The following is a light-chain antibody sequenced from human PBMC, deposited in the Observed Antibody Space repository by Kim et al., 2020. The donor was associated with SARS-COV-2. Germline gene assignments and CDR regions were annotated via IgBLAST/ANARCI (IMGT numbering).Light chain of an antibody. CDR2: GAS. V-gene: IGKV3D-15*01. CDR3: QQHNNWPT. Sequence: SVSPGERATLSCRARQSVGSSLAWYQQRPGQAPRLLIYGASTRATGIPARFSGSGSGTEFTLTINNLQSEDFAVYYCQQHNNWPTFGQGTKVEIK. J-gene: IGKJ1*01. CDR1: QSVGSS.